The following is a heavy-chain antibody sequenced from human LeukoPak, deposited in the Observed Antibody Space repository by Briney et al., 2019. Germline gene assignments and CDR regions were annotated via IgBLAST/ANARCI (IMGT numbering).Heavy chain of an antibody. J-gene: IGHJ4*02. Sequence: PGGSLRLSCAASGLTFSSYAMSWVRQAPGKGLEWVSYISGSSTTIKYPNSVKGRFTISRDNAKNSLYLQMNSLRDEDTAVYYCARSDGASSDYWGQGTLVTVSS. V-gene: IGHV3-48*02. CDR1: GLTFSSYA. CDR2: ISGSSTTI. CDR3: ARSDGASSDY. D-gene: IGHD4-17*01.